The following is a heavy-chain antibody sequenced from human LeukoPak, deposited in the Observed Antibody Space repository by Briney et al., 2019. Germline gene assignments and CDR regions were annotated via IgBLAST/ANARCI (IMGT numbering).Heavy chain of an antibody. V-gene: IGHV3-30*02. J-gene: IGHJ1*01. CDR3: AKVEYSSNIPQH. CDR2: IRYDGSNK. Sequence: GSLRLSCAASGFTFSSYGMHWVRQAPGKGLEWVAFIRYDGSNKYYADSVKGRFTISRDNSKNTQYLQMNSLRAEDTALYYCAKVEYSSNIPQHWGQGTLVTVSS. D-gene: IGHD6-13*01. CDR1: GFTFSSYG.